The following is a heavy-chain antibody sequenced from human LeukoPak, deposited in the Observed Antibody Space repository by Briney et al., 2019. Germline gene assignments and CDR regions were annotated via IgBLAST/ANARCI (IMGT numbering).Heavy chain of an antibody. CDR3: AVGSYLGRNFDY. V-gene: IGHV3-23*01. CDR2: ISGSGGST. Sequence: TGGSLRLSCAASGFTFSSYAMSWVRQAPGKGLEWVSAISGSGGSTYYADSVKGRFTISRDNSKNTLYLQMNSLRAEDTAVYYSAVGSYLGRNFDYWGQGTLDTVSS. D-gene: IGHD1-26*01. J-gene: IGHJ4*02. CDR1: GFTFSSYA.